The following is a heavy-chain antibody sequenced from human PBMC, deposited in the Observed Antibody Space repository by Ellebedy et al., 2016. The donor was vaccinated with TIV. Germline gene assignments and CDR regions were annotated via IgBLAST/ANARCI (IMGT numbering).Heavy chain of an antibody. CDR2: INWNGGST. CDR3: ARDGPRGAFDI. D-gene: IGHD3-10*01. CDR1: GFTFDDYG. Sequence: GESLKISXAASGFTFDDYGMSWVRQAPGKGLEWVSGINWNGGSTGYADSVKGRFTISRDNAKNSLYLQMNSLRAEDTAVYYCARDGPRGAFDIWGQGTMVTVSS. J-gene: IGHJ3*02. V-gene: IGHV3-20*04.